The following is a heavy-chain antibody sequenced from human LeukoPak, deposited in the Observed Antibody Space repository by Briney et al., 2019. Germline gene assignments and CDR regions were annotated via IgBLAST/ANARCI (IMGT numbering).Heavy chain of an antibody. CDR3: ARGRTAMVRGAFDI. V-gene: IGHV4-34*01. CDR2: INHSGST. CDR1: GGSFSGYY. D-gene: IGHD5-18*01. Sequence: ESSETLSLTCAVYGGSFSGYYWSWIRQSPGKGLEWIGEINHSGSTNYNPSLKSRVTISVDTSKNQFSLKLSSVTAADTAVYYCARGRTAMVRGAFDIWGQGTMVTVSS. J-gene: IGHJ3*02.